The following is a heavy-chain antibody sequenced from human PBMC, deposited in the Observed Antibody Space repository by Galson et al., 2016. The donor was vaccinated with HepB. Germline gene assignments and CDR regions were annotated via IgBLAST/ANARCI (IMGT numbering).Heavy chain of an antibody. CDR2: IHHSGGA. CDR3: AREPHYYFKSSGYYYFDF. V-gene: IGHV4/OR15-8*01. J-gene: IGHJ4*02. CDR1: GVSISDNNYW. D-gene: IGHD3-22*01. Sequence: SETLSLTCVVSGVSISDNNYWWSWVRQLPERGLEWIGEIHHSGGANYNPSLKSRLTMSVDKSKNRFSLDLRSVTAADTAVYFCAREPHYYFKSSGYYYFDFWGQGTLLTVSS.